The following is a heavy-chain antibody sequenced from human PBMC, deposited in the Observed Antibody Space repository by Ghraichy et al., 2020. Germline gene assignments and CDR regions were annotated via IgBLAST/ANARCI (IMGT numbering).Heavy chain of an antibody. V-gene: IGHV4-31*03. CDR1: GGSISSGGYY. CDR3: ARGGDYSNYESYVY. Sequence: SETLSLTCTVSGGSISSGGYYWSWIRQHPGKGLEWIGYIYYSGSTYYNPSLKSRVTISVDTSKNQFSLKLSSVTAADTAVYYCARGGDYSNYESYVYWGQGTLVTVSS. J-gene: IGHJ4*02. D-gene: IGHD4-11*01. CDR2: IYYSGST.